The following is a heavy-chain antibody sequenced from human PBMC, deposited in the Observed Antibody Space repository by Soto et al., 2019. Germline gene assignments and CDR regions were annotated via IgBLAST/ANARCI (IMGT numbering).Heavy chain of an antibody. V-gene: IGHV3-23*01. CDR2: ISGSGGST. J-gene: IGHJ4*02. CDR1: GFTFSSYA. Sequence: GGSLRLSCAASGFTFSSYAMSWVRQAPGKGLEWVSAISGSGGSTYYADSVKGRFTISRDNSKNTLYLQMNSLRAEDTAVYYCAKAGPTWVDDSSGYYPDFDYWGQGTLVTVSS. CDR3: AKAGPTWVDDSSGYYPDFDY. D-gene: IGHD3-22*01.